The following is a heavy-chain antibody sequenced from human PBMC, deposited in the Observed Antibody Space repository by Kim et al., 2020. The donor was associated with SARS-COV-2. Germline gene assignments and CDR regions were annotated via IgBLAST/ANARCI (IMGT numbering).Heavy chain of an antibody. J-gene: IGHJ4*02. Sequence: GGSLRLSCAASGFTFRNYWMSWVRQAPGKGLEWVANIKQDGSEKYYVDSVRGRFTISRDDAKNSLYLQMNSLRVEDTAVYYCARGRGWLEDYWGQGALVSVSS. CDR3: ARGRGWLEDY. CDR2: IKQDGSEK. V-gene: IGHV3-7*01. D-gene: IGHD6-19*01. CDR1: GFTFRNYW.